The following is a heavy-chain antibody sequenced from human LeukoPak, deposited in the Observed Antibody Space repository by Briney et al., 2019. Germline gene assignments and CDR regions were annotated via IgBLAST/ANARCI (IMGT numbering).Heavy chain of an antibody. CDR1: GYTFTSYY. Sequence: ASVKVSCKASGYTFTSYYMHWVRQAPGQGLEWMGIINPSGGSTSYAQKFQGRVTMTRDTSTSTVYMELSSLRSEDTAVYYCARAGYYDSSGYYGIRYYYYMDVWGKGTTVTISS. CDR3: ARAGYYDSSGYYGIRYYYYMDV. CDR2: INPSGGST. J-gene: IGHJ6*03. V-gene: IGHV1-46*01. D-gene: IGHD3-22*01.